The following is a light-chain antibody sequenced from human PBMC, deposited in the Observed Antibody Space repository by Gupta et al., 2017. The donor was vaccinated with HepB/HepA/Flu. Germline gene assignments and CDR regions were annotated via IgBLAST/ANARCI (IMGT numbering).Light chain of an antibody. CDR1: RSNIGAGYD. CDR2: DNS. J-gene: IGLJ2*01. CDR3: QSYDSSLAGV. V-gene: IGLV1-40*01. Sequence: QSVLTQPPSVSGAPGQRVTISCTGSRSNIGAGYDVHWYQQLPGTASKLLSYDNSNGASGVPDRVSGAKSGTSASLASTGLQAEDEADYYCQSYDSSLAGVFGGGTKLTVL.